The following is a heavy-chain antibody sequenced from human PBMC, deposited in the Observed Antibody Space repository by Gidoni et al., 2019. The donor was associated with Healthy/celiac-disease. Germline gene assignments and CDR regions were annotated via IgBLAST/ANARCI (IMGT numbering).Heavy chain of an antibody. Sequence: QVQLVESGGGVVQPGRSLRPSCAASGFTFSSYAMHWVRQAPGKGLEWVAVISYDGSNKYYADSVKGRFTISRDNSKNTLYLQMNSLRAEDTAVYYCARDFLGHYYDSSGLLDYWGQGTLVTVSS. D-gene: IGHD3-22*01. V-gene: IGHV3-30-3*01. CDR1: GFTFSSYA. J-gene: IGHJ4*02. CDR3: ARDFLGHYYDSSGLLDY. CDR2: ISYDGSNK.